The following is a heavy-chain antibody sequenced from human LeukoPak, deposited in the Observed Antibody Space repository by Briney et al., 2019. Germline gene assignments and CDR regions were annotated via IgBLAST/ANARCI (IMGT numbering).Heavy chain of an antibody. CDR1: GFTFSSYG. Sequence: GGSLRLSCAASGFTFSSYGMSWVRKAPGKGLEGVSAISGSGGSTYYADSVKGRFTISRDNSKNTLYLQMNSLRAEDTAVYYCAKDLVMGYCSGGSCYSDYWGQGTLVTVSS. CDR2: ISGSGGST. V-gene: IGHV3-23*01. D-gene: IGHD2-15*01. CDR3: AKDLVMGYCSGGSCYSDY. J-gene: IGHJ4*02.